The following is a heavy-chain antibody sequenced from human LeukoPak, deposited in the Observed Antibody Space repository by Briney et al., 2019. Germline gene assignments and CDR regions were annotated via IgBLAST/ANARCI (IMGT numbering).Heavy chain of an antibody. V-gene: IGHV3-30*18. CDR3: AKSGGQQWLDH. J-gene: IGHJ4*02. Sequence: GGSLRLSCAASGFTFSSYGMHWVRQAPGKGLEWVAVISYDGSNKYYADSVKGRFTISRDNSKNTLYLQMNSLRAEDTAVYYCAKSGGQQWLDHWGQGTLVTVSS. CDR2: ISYDGSNK. CDR1: GFTFSSYG. D-gene: IGHD6-19*01.